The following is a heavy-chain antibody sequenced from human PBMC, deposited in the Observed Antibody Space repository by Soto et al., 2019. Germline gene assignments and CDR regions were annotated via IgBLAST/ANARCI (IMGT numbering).Heavy chain of an antibody. CDR2: VSNDGDRT. V-gene: IGHV3-30-3*01. CDR3: AAHLDCPYDCTQSAFYN. D-gene: IGHD5-12*01. J-gene: IGHJ3*02. CDR1: GFAFSTFA. Sequence: QVQLVESGGGVVQPGTSLRLSCAASGFAFSTFALHWVRQAPGKGLEWVSLVSNDGDRTYYAEAVKGRFTISRDASSNTLYLQMHSLRPEDTAVYYCAAHLDCPYDCTQSAFYNWGQGTLVAVS.